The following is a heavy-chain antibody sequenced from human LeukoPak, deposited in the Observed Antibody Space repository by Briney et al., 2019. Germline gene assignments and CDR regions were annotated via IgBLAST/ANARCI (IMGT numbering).Heavy chain of an antibody. J-gene: IGHJ3*02. V-gene: IGHV4-39*01. CDR1: GGSISSSSYY. CDR3: ARRHYDRTYAFDI. CDR2: IYYSGST. Sequence: PSETLSPTCTVSGGSISSSSYYWGWIRQPPGKGLEWIGSIYYSGSTYYNPSLKSRVTISVDTSKNQFSLKLSSVTAADTAVYYCARRHYDRTYAFDIWGQGTMVTVSS. D-gene: IGHD3-9*01.